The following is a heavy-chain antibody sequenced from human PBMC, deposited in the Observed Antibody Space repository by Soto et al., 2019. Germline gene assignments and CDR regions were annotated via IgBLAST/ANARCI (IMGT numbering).Heavy chain of an antibody. CDR1: GGSLSNYG. CDR3: ARGDATKIVVTPYYGMDV. CDR2: IIPVFGTP. J-gene: IGHJ6*02. V-gene: IGHV1-69*12. Sequence: QVQLVQSGAEVKKPGSSVKVSCKASGGSLSNYGISWVRQAPGQGLEWMGAIIPVFGTPNYAQKFQDRVTITADESTTTVDMEVRSLTSEDTAGYYCARGDATKIVVTPYYGMDVWGQGTTVTVSS. D-gene: IGHD3-22*01.